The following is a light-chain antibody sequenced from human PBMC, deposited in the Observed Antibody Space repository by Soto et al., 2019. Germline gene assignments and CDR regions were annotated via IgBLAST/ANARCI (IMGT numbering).Light chain of an antibody. CDR2: DVT. V-gene: IGLV2-14*01. CDR1: SSDVGGYDY. CDR3: ISYTSSSLYV. Sequence: QSVLTQPASVSGSPGQSIAISCTGTSSDVGGYDYVSWYQQHPGKAPKLMIYDVTDRPSGVSNRFSGSKSGNTASLTISGLQVEDEAEYYCISYTSSSLYVFGTGTKVTVL. J-gene: IGLJ1*01.